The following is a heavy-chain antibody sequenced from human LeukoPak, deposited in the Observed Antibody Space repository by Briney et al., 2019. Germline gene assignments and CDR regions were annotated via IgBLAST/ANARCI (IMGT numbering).Heavy chain of an antibody. CDR3: VRGIGNYYDSGAANS. D-gene: IGHD3-10*01. V-gene: IGHV3-13*04. J-gene: IGHJ4*02. CDR1: GFTLRRYD. Sequence: GGSLRLSCAASGFTLRRYDMHWVRQATGKGLEWVSAIGSAGDTYYPGSVKGRFTMSRDDAKNSLHLQMNSLRDGDTAVYYCVRGIGNYYDSGAANSWGQGTLVTVSS. CDR2: IGSAGDT.